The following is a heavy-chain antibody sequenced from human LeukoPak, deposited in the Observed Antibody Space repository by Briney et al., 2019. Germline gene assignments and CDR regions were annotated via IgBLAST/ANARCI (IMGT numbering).Heavy chain of an antibody. CDR2: IYPDDSDT. Sequence: PGESLKISCKGPRHSFHSQWIGWVRQMPGKGLEWMGIIYPDDSDTRYSASFQGQVTISADKSISTAYLQWNSLEASDSAIYYCARRGDSDFRIDWGQGTLVTVSS. CDR3: ARRGDSDFRID. CDR1: RHSFHSQW. J-gene: IGHJ4*02. D-gene: IGHD2-21*02. V-gene: IGHV5-51*01.